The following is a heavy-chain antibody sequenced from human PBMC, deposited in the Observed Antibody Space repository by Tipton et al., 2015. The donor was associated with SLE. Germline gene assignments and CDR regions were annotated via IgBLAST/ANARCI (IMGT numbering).Heavy chain of an antibody. CDR1: GYTFTSYY. CDR2: INPSGGST. D-gene: IGHD3-10*01. V-gene: IGHV1-46*01. Sequence: QVQLVQSGAEVKKPGASVKVSCMASGYTFTSYYMHWVRQAPGQGLEWMGIINPSGGSTSYAQKFQGRVTMTRDTSTSTVYMELSSLRSEDTAVYYCASSLVRGAFDIWGQGTMVTVSS. CDR3: ASSLVRGAFDI. J-gene: IGHJ3*02.